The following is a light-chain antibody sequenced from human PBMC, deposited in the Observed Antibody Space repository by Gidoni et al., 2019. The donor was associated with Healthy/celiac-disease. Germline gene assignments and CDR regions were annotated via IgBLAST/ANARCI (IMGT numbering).Light chain of an antibody. Sequence: GSPGQSITISCTGTSSDVGGYNYVSWYQQHPGKAPKLMIYEVSNRPSGVSNRFSGSKSGNTASLTISGLQAEDEADYYCSSYTSSSTPVVFGGGTKLTVL. CDR3: SSYTSSSTPVV. CDR1: SSDVGGYNY. V-gene: IGLV2-14*01. J-gene: IGLJ2*01. CDR2: EVS.